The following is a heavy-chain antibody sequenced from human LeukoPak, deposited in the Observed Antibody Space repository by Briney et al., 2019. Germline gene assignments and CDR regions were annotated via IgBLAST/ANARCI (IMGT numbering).Heavy chain of an antibody. D-gene: IGHD2-15*01. Sequence: ASVKVSCKASGYTFTGYYMHWVRQAPGQGLEWMGWINPNSGGTNYAQKFQGRVTMTRDTSISTAYLELSRLRSDDTAVYYCARSPLYCSGGSCYPDSIDYWGQGTLVTVSS. CDR2: INPNSGGT. CDR1: GYTFTGYY. CDR3: ARSPLYCSGGSCYPDSIDY. J-gene: IGHJ4*02. V-gene: IGHV1-2*02.